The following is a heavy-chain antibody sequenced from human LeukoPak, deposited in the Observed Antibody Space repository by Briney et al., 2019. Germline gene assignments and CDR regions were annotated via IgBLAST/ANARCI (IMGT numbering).Heavy chain of an antibody. V-gene: IGHV3-23*01. J-gene: IGHJ4*02. CDR2: ISGSGGST. CDR3: ARGMRRGYSYGLDY. CDR1: GFTFSSYA. D-gene: IGHD5-18*01. Sequence: GGSLRLSCAASGFTFSSYAMSWVRQAPGKGLEWVSAISGSGGSTYYADSVKGRFTISRDNAKNSLYLQMNSLRAEDTAVYYCARGMRRGYSYGLDYWGQGTLVTVSS.